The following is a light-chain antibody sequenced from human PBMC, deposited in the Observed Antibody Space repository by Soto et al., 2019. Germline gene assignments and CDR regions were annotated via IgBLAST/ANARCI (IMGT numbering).Light chain of an antibody. J-gene: IGLJ3*02. CDR2: LKSDGSH. CDR3: QTWGTGILV. V-gene: IGLV4-69*01. CDR1: SGHSSYA. Sequence: QPVLTQSPSASASLGASVKLTCTLSSGHSSYAIAWHQQQPDKGPRFLMKLKSDGSHTKGDGIPHRFSGSSSGAERYLTISSLQSEDEADYYCQTWGTGILVFGGGTKLTVL.